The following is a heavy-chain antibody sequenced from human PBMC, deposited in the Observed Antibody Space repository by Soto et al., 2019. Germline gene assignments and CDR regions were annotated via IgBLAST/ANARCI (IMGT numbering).Heavy chain of an antibody. CDR1: GGSISSSNW. D-gene: IGHD5-18*01. V-gene: IGHV4-4*02. J-gene: IGHJ6*01. CDR3: ARAWPSVDSYGSGVMDV. Sequence: QVQLQESGPGLVKPSGTLSVTCAVSGGSISSSNWWNWVRQPPGKGLEWIGEIYHSGSTNYNPSLRSRVTISLDKSKNQCSLGVQSVTAADTAEYYCARAWPSVDSYGSGVMDVWGQGTTVTVSS. CDR2: IYHSGST.